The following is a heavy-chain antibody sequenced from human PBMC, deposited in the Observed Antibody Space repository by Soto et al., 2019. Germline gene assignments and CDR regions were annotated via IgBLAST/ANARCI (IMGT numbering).Heavy chain of an antibody. V-gene: IGHV3-7*03. CDR1: GFTFSSYW. J-gene: IGHJ4*02. D-gene: IGHD3-10*01. CDR2: INHEGGEK. Sequence: GVSLRLSCAASGFTFSSYWMSCVRQAPGKGLEWVATINHEGGEKYYVETLKGRFTISRDKATRSVCVQMNSLRPEVAAVYYCARFYKSCWFPIFDYLGLGNLVTVSS. CDR3: ARFYKSCWFPIFDY.